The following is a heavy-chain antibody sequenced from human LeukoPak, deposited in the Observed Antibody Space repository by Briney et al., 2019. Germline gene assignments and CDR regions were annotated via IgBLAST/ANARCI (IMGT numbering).Heavy chain of an antibody. V-gene: IGHV5-51*01. CDR1: GYRFTTLW. CDR3: GRHFTTRGSYYDSSPYYYSDY. D-gene: IGHD3-22*01. Sequence: GESLKISFEGSGYRFTTLWIGWVRQLPGKGLEWMGVIFPGDSDTRYSASFQGRVTISAETSISTAYRQWSSLEASDTDKYYSGRHFTTRGSYYDSSPYYYSDYWGQGTLVTVSS. CDR2: IFPGDSDT. J-gene: IGHJ4*02.